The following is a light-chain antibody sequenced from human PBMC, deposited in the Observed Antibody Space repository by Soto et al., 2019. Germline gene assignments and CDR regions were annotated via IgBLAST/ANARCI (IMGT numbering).Light chain of an antibody. CDR3: QQYNNWPPWT. CDR1: QSISSN. J-gene: IGKJ1*01. CDR2: GAS. Sequence: EIVMTQSPDMLSVSPGERATLSCRVSQSISSNLAWYQQKPGQAPRLLIYGASTRATGIPARFSGSGSGTEFTLTISSLQSEDFAVYYCQQYNNWPPWTFGQGTKVDIK. V-gene: IGKV3-15*01.